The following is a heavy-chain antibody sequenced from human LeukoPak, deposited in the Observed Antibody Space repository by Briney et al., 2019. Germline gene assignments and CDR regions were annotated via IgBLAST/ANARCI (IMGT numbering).Heavy chain of an antibody. D-gene: IGHD4-17*01. V-gene: IGHV4-34*01. Sequence: SETLSLTCAVYGGSFSGYYWSWIRQTPGKGLEWIGEINHSGSTNYNPSLKSRVTISVDTSKNQFSLKLSSVTAADTAVYYCAGLGGDYGDRKIDYWGQGTLVTVSS. CDR1: GGSFSGYY. J-gene: IGHJ4*02. CDR3: AGLGGDYGDRKIDY. CDR2: INHSGST.